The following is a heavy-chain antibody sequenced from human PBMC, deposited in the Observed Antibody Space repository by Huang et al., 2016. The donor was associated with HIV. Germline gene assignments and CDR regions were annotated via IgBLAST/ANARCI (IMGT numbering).Heavy chain of an antibody. J-gene: IGHJ5*02. V-gene: IGHV1-3*01. CDR1: GFNFLTYA. Sequence: QVQLVQSGAEVEKPGASVNLSCKASGFNFLTYALHWVRPAHGQRLEWMGWIKGDGIKKYSQKFEGRVTITRDRSANTVYVDLKRLTYEDTAVYYCARDKEAGTPFFDPWGQGTLVTVSS. CDR3: ARDKEAGTPFFDP. D-gene: IGHD6-19*01. CDR2: IKGDGIK.